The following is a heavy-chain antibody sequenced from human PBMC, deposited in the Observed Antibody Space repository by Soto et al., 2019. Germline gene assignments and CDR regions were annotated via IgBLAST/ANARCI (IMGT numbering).Heavy chain of an antibody. Sequence: SETLSLTCTVSGGSISSYYWSWIRQPPGKGLEWIGYIYYSGSTNYNPSLKSRVTISVDTSKNQFSLKLSSVTAADTAVYYCARGYDILTGPLDYWGPGTLVT. V-gene: IGHV4-59*08. CDR1: GGSISSYY. CDR3: ARGYDILTGPLDY. J-gene: IGHJ4*02. CDR2: IYYSGST. D-gene: IGHD3-9*01.